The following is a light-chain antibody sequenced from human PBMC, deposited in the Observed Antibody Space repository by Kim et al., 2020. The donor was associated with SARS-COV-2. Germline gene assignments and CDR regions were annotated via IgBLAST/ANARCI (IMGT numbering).Light chain of an antibody. V-gene: IGLV3-1*01. J-gene: IGLJ2*01. Sequence: SYELTQPPSVSVSPGQTANITCSGDKLGDKYACWYQQKPGQSPVVVIYQDSKRPSGIPERFSGSNSGNTATLTISGTQAMDEADYYCQAWDSRVVFG. CDR3: QAWDSRVV. CDR1: KLGDKY. CDR2: QDS.